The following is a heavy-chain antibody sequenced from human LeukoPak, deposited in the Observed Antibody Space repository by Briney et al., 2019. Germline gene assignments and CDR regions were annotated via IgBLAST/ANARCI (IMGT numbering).Heavy chain of an antibody. V-gene: IGHV4-59*01. J-gene: IGHJ4*02. CDR2: IYYSGST. CDR1: GGSISSYY. Sequence: PSETLSLTCTVSGGSISSYYWSWIRQPPGKGLEWIGYIYYSGSTNYNPSLKSRVTISVDTSKHQISLKLSSVTAADTAVYYCARDLGYSSGRGFDYWGQGTLVTVSS. CDR3: ARDLGYSSGRGFDY. D-gene: IGHD6-19*01.